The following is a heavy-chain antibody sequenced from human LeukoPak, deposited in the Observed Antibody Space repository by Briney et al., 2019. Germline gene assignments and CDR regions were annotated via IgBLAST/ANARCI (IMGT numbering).Heavy chain of an antibody. Sequence: GGSLRLSCAASGFTFSSYGMHWVRQAPGKGLEWVALIWYDGNNRYYADSVKGRFTISRDNSKNTLYLQMNSLRAEDMAVYYCAKDTAAADPARGYFDYWGQGTLVTVSS. CDR3: AKDTAAADPARGYFDY. J-gene: IGHJ4*02. CDR1: GFTFSSYG. CDR2: IWYDGNNR. D-gene: IGHD6-25*01. V-gene: IGHV3-33*06.